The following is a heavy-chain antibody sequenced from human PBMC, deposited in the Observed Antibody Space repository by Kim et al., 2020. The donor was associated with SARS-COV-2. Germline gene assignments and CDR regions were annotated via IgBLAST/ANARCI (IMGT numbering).Heavy chain of an antibody. J-gene: IGHJ6*02. Sequence: ASVKVSCKASGYTFTSYAMHWVRQAPGQRLEWMGWINAGNGNTKYSQKFQGRVTITRDTSASTAYMELSSLRSEDTAVYYCARVKGSGSYYNPVYYYYYYGMDVWGQGTTVTVSS. CDR3: ARVKGSGSYYNPVYYYYYYGMDV. D-gene: IGHD3-10*01. V-gene: IGHV1-3*01. CDR2: INAGNGNT. CDR1: GYTFTSYA.